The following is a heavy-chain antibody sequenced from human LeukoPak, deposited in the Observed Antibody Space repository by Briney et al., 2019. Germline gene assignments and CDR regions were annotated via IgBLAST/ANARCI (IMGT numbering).Heavy chain of an antibody. J-gene: IGHJ4*02. CDR1: GFTFSSHS. CDR2: ITSDSSTR. V-gene: IGHV3-48*01. Sequence: GGSLRLSCAASGFTFSSHSMNWVRQAPGQGLEWVSYITSDSSTRFYADSVKGRFTASRDNAEKSMYLQMNNLRAEDTAVYYCARHSGGSRWIYFDYWGQGTLVTVSS. D-gene: IGHD6-13*01. CDR3: ARHSGGSRWIYFDY.